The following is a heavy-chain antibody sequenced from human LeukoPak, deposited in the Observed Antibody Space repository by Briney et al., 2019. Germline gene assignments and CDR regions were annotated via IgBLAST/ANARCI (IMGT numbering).Heavy chain of an antibody. CDR2: ISGSGGST. CDR3: AKDRVGGVIYYYMDV. J-gene: IGHJ6*03. Sequence: GGSLRLSCAASGFTFSSYAMSWVRQAPGKGLEWVSAISGSGGSTYYADSVKGRFTISRDNSKNTLYLQMNSLRAEDTAVYYCAKDRVGGVIYYYMDVWGKGTTVTVSS. D-gene: IGHD3-16*01. CDR1: GFTFSSYA. V-gene: IGHV3-23*01.